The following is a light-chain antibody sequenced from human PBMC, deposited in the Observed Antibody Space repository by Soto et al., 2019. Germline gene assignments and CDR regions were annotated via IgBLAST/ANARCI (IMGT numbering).Light chain of an antibody. CDR2: DAS. CDR3: QQRSNWPLYT. CDR1: QSVSSY. Sequence: EIVLTQSPATLSLSPGERATLSCRASQSVSSYLAWYQQKPGQAPRRLIYDASNRATGIPARFSGSGSGTDFTPTISSLEPEDFAVYYCQQRSNWPLYTFGQGTKLEIK. V-gene: IGKV3-11*01. J-gene: IGKJ2*01.